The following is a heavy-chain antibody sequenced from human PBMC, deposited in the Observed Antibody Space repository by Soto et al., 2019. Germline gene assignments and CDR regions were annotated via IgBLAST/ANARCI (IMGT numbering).Heavy chain of an antibody. CDR1: GYSLSDESY. J-gene: IGHJ5*02. D-gene: IGHD3-22*01. V-gene: IGHV4-38-2*01. CDR2: VYHSGSA. Sequence: SETLSLTCAVSGYSLSDESYWGWIRQSPGKGLEWIGSVYHSGSAYYNPAFKGRVTISVDTSTNHFSLRLTSVTAADTAIYFCASGDTSSYPHWFDPWGQGTLVTVSS. CDR3: ASGDTSSYPHWFDP.